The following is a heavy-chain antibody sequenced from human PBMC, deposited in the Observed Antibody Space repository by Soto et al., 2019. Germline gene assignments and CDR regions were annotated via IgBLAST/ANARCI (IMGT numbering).Heavy chain of an antibody. CDR3: ARSQGSSTRLELYYYYYYGMDV. J-gene: IGHJ6*02. V-gene: IGHV1-69*01. Sequence: QVQLVQSGAEVKKPGSSVKVSCKASGGTFSSYAISWVRQAPGQGLEWMGGIIPISGTANYAQKVQGRVTITADESTSTAYMELSSLRSEDTAVYYCARSQGSSTRLELYYYYYYGMDVWGQGTTVTVSS. CDR2: IIPISGTA. CDR1: GGTFSSYA. D-gene: IGHD2-2*01.